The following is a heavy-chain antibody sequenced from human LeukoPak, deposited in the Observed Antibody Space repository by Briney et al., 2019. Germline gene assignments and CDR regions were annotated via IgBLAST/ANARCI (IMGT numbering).Heavy chain of an antibody. J-gene: IGHJ4*02. Sequence: GGSLRLSCAASGFTFSSYSMNWVRQAPGKGLEWVSYISSSSSTIYYADSVKVRFTISRDNAKNSLYLQMNSLRDEDTAVYYCARDPSMVRGVIIRPHDFDYWGQGTLVTVSS. D-gene: IGHD3-10*01. CDR3: ARDPSMVRGVIIRPHDFDY. V-gene: IGHV3-48*02. CDR2: ISSSSSTI. CDR1: GFTFSSYS.